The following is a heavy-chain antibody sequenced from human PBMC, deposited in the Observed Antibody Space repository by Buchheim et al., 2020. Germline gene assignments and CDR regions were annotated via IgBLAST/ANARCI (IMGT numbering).Heavy chain of an antibody. J-gene: IGHJ4*02. V-gene: IGHV4-59*08. Sequence: QVQLQESGPGLVKPSETLSLTCTVSGGSISSYYWSWIRQPPGKGLEWIGYIYYSGSTNYNPSLKSRVPISVDPSKNQFSLNLSSVTAADTAVYYCARQERMITFGGVIATRFDYWGQGTL. CDR2: IYYSGST. CDR1: GGSISSYY. D-gene: IGHD3-16*02. CDR3: ARQERMITFGGVIATRFDY.